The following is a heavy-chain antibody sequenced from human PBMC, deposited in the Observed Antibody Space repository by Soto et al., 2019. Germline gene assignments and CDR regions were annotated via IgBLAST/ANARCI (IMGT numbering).Heavy chain of an antibody. CDR3: AKDRKTEGFGELPPYYYYYGMDV. V-gene: IGHV3-30*18. J-gene: IGHJ6*02. D-gene: IGHD3-10*01. CDR1: GFTFSSYG. Sequence: QVQLVESGGGVVQPGRSLRLSCAASGFTFSSYGMHWVRQAPGKGLEWVAVISYDGSNKYYADSVKGRFTISRDNSKNTLYLQMNSLRAEDTAVYYCAKDRKTEGFGELPPYYYYYGMDVWGQGTTVTVSS. CDR2: ISYDGSNK.